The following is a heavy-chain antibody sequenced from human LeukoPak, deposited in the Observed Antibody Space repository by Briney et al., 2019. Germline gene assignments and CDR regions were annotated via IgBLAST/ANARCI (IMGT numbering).Heavy chain of an antibody. D-gene: IGHD2/OR15-2a*01. J-gene: IGHJ4*02. CDR3: AREVIGPRGFLAAIDY. CDR1: GGSISSGRNY. Sequence: PSQTLSLTCTVSGGSISSGRNYWSWIRQPPGKGLEWIGYIYYTGSIYYNPSLKNRVTISVDTSKNQFSLRLNSVIAADTAMYYCAREVIGPRGFLAAIDYWGQGTLVTVSS. V-gene: IGHV4-30-4*01. CDR2: IYYTGSI.